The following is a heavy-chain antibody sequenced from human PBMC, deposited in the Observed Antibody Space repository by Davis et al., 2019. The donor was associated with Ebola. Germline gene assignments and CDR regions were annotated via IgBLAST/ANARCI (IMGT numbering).Heavy chain of an antibody. Sequence: ASVKVSCKASAYTFTGYYMHWVRQAPGQGLEWMGRINPNSGGTNYAQKFQGRVTMTRDTSISTAYMELSRLRSDDTAVYYCAKQIYCSSTSCYSHFDYWGQGTLVTVSS. D-gene: IGHD2-2*01. CDR2: INPNSGGT. CDR1: AYTFTGYY. CDR3: AKQIYCSSTSCYSHFDY. V-gene: IGHV1-2*06. J-gene: IGHJ4*02.